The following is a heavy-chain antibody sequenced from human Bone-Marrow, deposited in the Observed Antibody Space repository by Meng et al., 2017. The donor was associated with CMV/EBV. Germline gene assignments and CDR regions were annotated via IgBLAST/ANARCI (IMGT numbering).Heavy chain of an antibody. CDR2: IYDSGST. CDR3: ARDHKGYYNYYYGMDV. J-gene: IGHJ6*02. Sequence: SETLSLTCTVSGGSISSYYWSWIRQPPGKGLEWIGYIYDSGSTNYNPSLKSRVTISIDTSKNQFSLKLSSVTAADTAVYYCARDHKGYYNYYYGMDVWGQGNTVHVSS. CDR1: GGSISSYY. V-gene: IGHV4-59*01. D-gene: IGHD5-12*01.